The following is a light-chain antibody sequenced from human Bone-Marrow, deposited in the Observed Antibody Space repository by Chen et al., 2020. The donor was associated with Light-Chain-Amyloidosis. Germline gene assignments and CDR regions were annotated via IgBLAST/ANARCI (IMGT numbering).Light chain of an antibody. Sequence: YELKQPSSVSVSPGHTASVTCSGDDLPTKYAYWYQQKPGQAPVLVIHRDTERPSGISERFSGSSSGTTATLTISGVQAEDEADYHCQSADSSGTYEVIFGGGTKLTVL. CDR3: QSADSSGTYEVI. V-gene: IGLV3-25*03. J-gene: IGLJ2*01. CDR1: DLPTKY. CDR2: RDT.